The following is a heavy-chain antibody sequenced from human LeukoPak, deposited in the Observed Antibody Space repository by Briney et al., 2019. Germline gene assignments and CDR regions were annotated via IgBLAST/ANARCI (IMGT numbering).Heavy chain of an antibody. CDR3: AKDPSWLLPAAK. CDR2: ISGSGGST. J-gene: IGHJ3*01. D-gene: IGHD2-2*01. CDR1: GFSFSSYA. V-gene: IGHV3-23*01. Sequence: GGSLRLSCAASGFSFSSYAMSWVREAPGKGLEWVSAISGSGGSTYYADPVKGRFTISRDNSKNTLYLQMNSLRAEDTAVYYCAKDPSWLLPAAKWGQGTMVTVSS.